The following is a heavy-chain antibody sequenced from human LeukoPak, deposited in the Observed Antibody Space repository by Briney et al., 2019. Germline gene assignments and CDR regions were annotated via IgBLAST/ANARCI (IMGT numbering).Heavy chain of an antibody. V-gene: IGHV3-7*01. CDR3: ARHMYCSCDSCYSKSFEH. Sequence: GGSLRLSCAASGFTFSTYWMTWVRQAPGRGLEWVANIKEDGSEKYYVDSVKGRFTISRVNAKNSLYLQMNSLRFEDTAIYYCARHMYCSCDSCYSKSFEHWGQGTLVTVSS. D-gene: IGHD2-15*01. J-gene: IGHJ4*02. CDR2: IKEDGSEK. CDR1: GFTFSTYW.